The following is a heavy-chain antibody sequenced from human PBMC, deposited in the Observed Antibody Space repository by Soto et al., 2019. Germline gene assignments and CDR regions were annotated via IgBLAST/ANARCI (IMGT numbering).Heavy chain of an antibody. CDR1: GFTFSSYS. V-gene: IGHV3-21*01. CDR3: ARVNRYSGSYGLGYYGMDV. D-gene: IGHD1-26*01. Sequence: GGSLRLSCAASGFTFSSYSMNWVRQAPGKGLEWVSSISSSSSYIYYADSVKGRFTISRDNAKNSLYLQMNSLRAEDTAVCYCARVNRYSGSYGLGYYGMDVWGQGTTVTVSS. J-gene: IGHJ6*02. CDR2: ISSSSSYI.